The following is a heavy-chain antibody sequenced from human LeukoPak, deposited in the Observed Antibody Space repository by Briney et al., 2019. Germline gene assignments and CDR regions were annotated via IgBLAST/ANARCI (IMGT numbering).Heavy chain of an antibody. Sequence: SETLSLTCTVSGASISSYYWSWIRQPPGKGLEWIGYIYTSGSTNYNPSLKSRVTISVDTSKNQFSLKLSSVTAADTAVYYCARHGIPHEWGQGTLVTVSS. J-gene: IGHJ4*02. V-gene: IGHV4-4*09. CDR2: IYTSGST. CDR3: ARHGIPHE. D-gene: IGHD1-1*01. CDR1: GASISSYY.